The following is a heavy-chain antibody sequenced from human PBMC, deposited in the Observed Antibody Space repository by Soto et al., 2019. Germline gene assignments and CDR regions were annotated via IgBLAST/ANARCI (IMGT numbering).Heavy chain of an antibody. CDR2: IVVGSGNT. CDR3: AADGGYSYGWGSYYYYMDV. V-gene: IGHV1-58*01. Sequence: ASVKVSCKASGFTFTSSAVQWVRQARGQRLEWIGWIVVGSGNTNYAQKFQERVTITRDMSTSTAYMELSSLRSEDTAVYYCAADGGYSYGWGSYYYYMDVWGKGTTVTVSS. D-gene: IGHD5-18*01. J-gene: IGHJ6*03. CDR1: GFTFTSSA.